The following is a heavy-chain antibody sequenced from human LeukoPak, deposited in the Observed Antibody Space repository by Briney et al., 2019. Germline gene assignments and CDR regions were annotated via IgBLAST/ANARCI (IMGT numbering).Heavy chain of an antibody. CDR2: IYYSGST. CDR1: GGSISSSSYY. V-gene: IGHV4-61*01. CDR3: ARDWGVSARPGYMDV. D-gene: IGHD6-6*01. J-gene: IGHJ6*03. Sequence: SETLSLTCTVSGGSISSSSYYWGWIRQPPGKGLEWIGYIYYSGSTKYNPSLKSRVTISVDTSKNQFSLRLSSVTAADTAVYYCARDWGVSARPGYMDVWGKGTTVTVSS.